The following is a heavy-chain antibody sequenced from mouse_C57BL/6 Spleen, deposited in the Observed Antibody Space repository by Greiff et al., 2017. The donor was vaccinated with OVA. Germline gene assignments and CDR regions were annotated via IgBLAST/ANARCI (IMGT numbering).Heavy chain of an antibody. CDR3: ARDYDGSSPAWFAY. CDR1: GYSFTGYY. D-gene: IGHD1-1*01. J-gene: IGHJ3*01. CDR2: INPSTGGT. V-gene: IGHV1-42*01. Sequence: VQLKESGPELVKPGASVKISCKASGYSFTGYYMNWVKQSPEKSLEWIGEINPSTGGTTYNQKFKAKATLTVDKSSSTAYMQLKSLTSEDSAVYYCARDYDGSSPAWFAYWGQGTLVTVSA.